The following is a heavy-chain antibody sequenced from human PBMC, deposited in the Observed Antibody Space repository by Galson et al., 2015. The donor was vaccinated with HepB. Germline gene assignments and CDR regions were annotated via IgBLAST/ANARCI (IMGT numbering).Heavy chain of an antibody. CDR1: GYTFTSYG. Sequence: SVKVSCKASGYTFTSYGISWVRQAPGQGLEWMGWISAYNGNTNYAQKLQGRVTMTTDTSTSTAYMELRSLRSDDTAVYYCARETGSGSPALPLDYWGQGTLVTVSS. V-gene: IGHV1-18*04. D-gene: IGHD3-10*01. J-gene: IGHJ4*02. CDR2: ISAYNGNT. CDR3: ARETGSGSPALPLDY.